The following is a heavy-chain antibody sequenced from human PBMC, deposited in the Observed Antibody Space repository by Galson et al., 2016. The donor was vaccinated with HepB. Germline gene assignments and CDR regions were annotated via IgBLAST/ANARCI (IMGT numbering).Heavy chain of an antibody. CDR2: IYSGGTT. Sequence: SLRLSCAASGFTVSSNYMSWVRQAPGKGLEEVSVIYSGGTTFYGDSVKGRFTISRDTSKNTLYLQMNSLRAEDTAVYYCATAPTLGYWGQGTLVTVSS. J-gene: IGHJ4*02. V-gene: IGHV3-53*01. CDR1: GFTVSSNY. CDR3: ATAPTLGY. D-gene: IGHD3-16*01.